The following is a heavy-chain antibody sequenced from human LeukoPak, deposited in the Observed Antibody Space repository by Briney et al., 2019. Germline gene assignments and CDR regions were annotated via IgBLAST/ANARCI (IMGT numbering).Heavy chain of an antibody. CDR1: GFTVSSNS. V-gene: IGHV3-53*01. Sequence: PWGSLRLSCTVSGFTVSSNSISWVRQAPGKGLEWVSFIYSDNTHYSDSVKGRFTISRDNSKNTLYLQMNSLRAEDTAVYYCARRAGAYSHPYDYWGQGTLVTVSS. J-gene: IGHJ4*02. D-gene: IGHD4/OR15-4a*01. CDR2: IYSDNT. CDR3: ARRAGAYSHPYDY.